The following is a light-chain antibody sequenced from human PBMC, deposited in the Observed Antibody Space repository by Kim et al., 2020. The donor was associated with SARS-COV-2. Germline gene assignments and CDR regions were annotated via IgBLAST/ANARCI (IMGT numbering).Light chain of an antibody. CDR1: QTVTSSY. CDR2: DAS. V-gene: IGKV3-20*01. CDR3: QQYFNSPVT. J-gene: IGKJ4*01. Sequence: SPGERAPLSCRASQTVTSSYVVWYQQTPGQPPRLLIYDASRRATGIPDRFSGSGSGTDFTLTINGLEPEDSAVYYCQQYFNSPVTFGGGTKVDIK.